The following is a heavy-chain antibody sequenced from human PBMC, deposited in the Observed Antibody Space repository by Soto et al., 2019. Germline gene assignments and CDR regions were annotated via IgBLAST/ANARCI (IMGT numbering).Heavy chain of an antibody. CDR2: ISGSGDYT. CDR1: GFTFSTYG. CDR3: AKGSQVSGTYFTYFDF. V-gene: IGHV3-23*01. J-gene: IGHJ4*02. D-gene: IGHD1-26*01. Sequence: GGSLRLSCAASGFTFSTYGMSWVRQAPGKGLEWVAAISGSGDYTNYAGSVRGRFTISRDNSKSTLYLQMNNLRAEDTAVYFCAKGSQVSGTYFTYFDFWGQGAVVTLSS.